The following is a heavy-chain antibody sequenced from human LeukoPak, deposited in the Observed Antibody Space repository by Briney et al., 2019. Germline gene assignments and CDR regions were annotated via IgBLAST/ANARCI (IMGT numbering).Heavy chain of an antibody. D-gene: IGHD4-17*01. CDR2: ISVYNDNT. Sequence: ASVKVSCKASGYILTTYGITWVRQAPGQGLEWMGWISVYNDNTYYSQKLQGRVTMTTDTSTSTAYMELRSLRSDDTAVYYCAVLTTVTPDGWFDPWGQGTLVTVSS. V-gene: IGHV1-18*01. CDR1: GYILTTYG. CDR3: AVLTTVTPDGWFDP. J-gene: IGHJ5*02.